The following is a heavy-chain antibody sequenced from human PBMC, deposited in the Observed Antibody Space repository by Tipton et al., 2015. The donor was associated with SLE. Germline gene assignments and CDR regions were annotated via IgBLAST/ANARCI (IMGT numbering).Heavy chain of an antibody. J-gene: IGHJ4*02. CDR2: IYHSGST. Sequence: TLSLTCAVSGDSISSYHWSWIRQSPGKGLEWIGHIYHSGSTNYNPSLKSRVTISVDTSKNQFSLRVSSVTAADTAIYYCARESYSSGRFDYWGQGTLVTVSS. D-gene: IGHD6-19*01. CDR3: ARESYSSGRFDY. CDR1: GDSISSYH. V-gene: IGHV4-59*01.